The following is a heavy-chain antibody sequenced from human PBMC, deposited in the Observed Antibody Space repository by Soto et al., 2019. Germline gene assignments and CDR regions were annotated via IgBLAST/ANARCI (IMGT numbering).Heavy chain of an antibody. CDR3: ARGVVSTGYFDY. J-gene: IGHJ4*02. D-gene: IGHD5-12*01. V-gene: IGHV3-72*01. Sequence: EVQLAESGGGLVQPGGSLRLSCAASGFTFSDHYMDWVRQAPGKGLEWVGRSRDKVHSHTTEYAASVKGRFTISRGDSDNSPYLQMNSLKSEDTAVYYCARGVVSTGYFDYWGQGTLVTVSS. CDR2: SRDKVHSHTT. CDR1: GFTFSDHY.